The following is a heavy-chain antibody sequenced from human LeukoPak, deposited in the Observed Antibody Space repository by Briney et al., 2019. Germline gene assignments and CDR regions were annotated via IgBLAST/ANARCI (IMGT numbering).Heavy chain of an antibody. V-gene: IGHV4-34*01. CDR3: ARGHPFDY. CDR1: GGSFSGYY. CDR2: INHSGST. J-gene: IGHJ4*02. Sequence: SETLSLTCAVYGGSFSGYYWSWIRQPPGKGLEWIGEINHSGSTNYNPSLKSRVTISVDTSKNQFSLKLSSVTAAGTAVYYCARGHPFDYWGQGTLVTVSS.